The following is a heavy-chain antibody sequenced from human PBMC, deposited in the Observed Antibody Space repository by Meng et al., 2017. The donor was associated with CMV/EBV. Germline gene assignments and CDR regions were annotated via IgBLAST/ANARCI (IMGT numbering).Heavy chain of an antibody. CDR3: AKDRFPTSPTGDFIKPLFDY. V-gene: IGHV3-74*01. D-gene: IGHD7-27*01. Sequence: WLSWVRQAPGRGLVWVSRISGDGSNTNYADSVKGRFTISREIARNTLYLQMNSLRAEDTAVYYCAKDRFPTSPTGDFIKPLFDYWGQGTLVTVSS. CDR2: ISGDGSNT. CDR1: W. J-gene: IGHJ4*02.